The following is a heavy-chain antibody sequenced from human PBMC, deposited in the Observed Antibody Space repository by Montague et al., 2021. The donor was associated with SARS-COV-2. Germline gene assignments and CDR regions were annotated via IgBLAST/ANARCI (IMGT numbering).Heavy chain of an antibody. CDR2: ISSSGGGSTK. Sequence: SLRLSCAASGFIFSSYEMNWVRQAPGKGLEWISYISSSGGGSTKHYTDSVKDRFTISRGNAKNSLYLQMNSLRVEDTAIYYCARDRDWDDWCGMDVWGQGTTVTVSS. V-gene: IGHV3-48*03. CDR3: ARDRDWDDWCGMDV. J-gene: IGHJ6*02. D-gene: IGHD2-21*01. CDR1: GFIFSSYE.